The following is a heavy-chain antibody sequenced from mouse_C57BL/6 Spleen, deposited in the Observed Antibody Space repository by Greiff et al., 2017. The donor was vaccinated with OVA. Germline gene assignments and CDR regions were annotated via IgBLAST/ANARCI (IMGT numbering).Heavy chain of an antibody. J-gene: IGHJ2*01. CDR1: GYTFTSYW. V-gene: IGHV1-50*01. CDR2: IDPSDSYT. CDR3: ARRYGSSTLDY. D-gene: IGHD1-1*01. Sequence: LQESGAELVKPGASVKLSCKASGYTFTSYWMQWVKQRPGQGLEWIGEIDPSDSYTNYNQKFKGKATLTVDTSSRTAYMQLSSLTSEDSAVYYCARRYGSSTLDYWGQGTTLTVSS.